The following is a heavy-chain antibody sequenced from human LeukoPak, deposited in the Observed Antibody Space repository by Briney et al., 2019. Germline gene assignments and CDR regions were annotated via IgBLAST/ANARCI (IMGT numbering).Heavy chain of an antibody. V-gene: IGHV1-2*02. CDR2: INPNSGGT. Sequence: ASVKVSCKASGYTFTGYYMHWVRQAPGQGLEWMGWINPNSGGTNYAQKFQGRVTTTRDTSISTAYMELSRLRSDDTAVYYCARAGSYKDFYYFDYWGQGTLVTVSS. J-gene: IGHJ4*02. D-gene: IGHD1-26*01. CDR3: ARAGSYKDFYYFDY. CDR1: GYTFTGYY.